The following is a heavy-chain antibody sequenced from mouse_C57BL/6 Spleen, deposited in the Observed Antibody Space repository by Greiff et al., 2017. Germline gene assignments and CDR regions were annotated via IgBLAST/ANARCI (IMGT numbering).Heavy chain of an antibody. CDR3: ARPTGTEAWFAY. CDR2: FRSGSSTL. Sequence: EVQVVESGGGLVKPGGSLKLSCAASGFPFTDYGMHWVRQAPEQGLEWVAYFRSGSSTLYYADTVKGRFTFSRDKARNTEVRKMTSLGSEDTARDYCARPTGTEAWFAYWGQGTRVTVSA. V-gene: IGHV5-17*01. D-gene: IGHD4-1*01. CDR1: GFPFTDYG. J-gene: IGHJ3*01.